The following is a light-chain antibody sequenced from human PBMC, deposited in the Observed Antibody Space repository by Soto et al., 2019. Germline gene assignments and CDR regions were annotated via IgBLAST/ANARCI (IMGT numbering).Light chain of an antibody. CDR2: GAS. CDR3: QQYNDWPQT. Sequence: EIVMTQSPATLSVSPGERATLSCRASQRISNNLAWYQQKAGQAPRLLIYGASTRATGIPARFSGSGSETEFTLTISSLQSEDFAVYYCQQYNDWPQTFGQGTRVEIK. CDR1: QRISNN. V-gene: IGKV3-15*01. J-gene: IGKJ1*01.